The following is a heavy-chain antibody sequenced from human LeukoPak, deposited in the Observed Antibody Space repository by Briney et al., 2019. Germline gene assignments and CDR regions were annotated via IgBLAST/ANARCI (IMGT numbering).Heavy chain of an antibody. CDR1: GFTVSSNY. CDR2: IYSGGST. D-gene: IGHD3-9*01. CDR3: AREIRLLTGYPANYFDY. V-gene: IGHV3-66*02. Sequence: PGGSLRLSCAASGFTVSSNYMSWVRQAPGKGLEWVSVIYSGGSTYYADSVKGRFTISRDNSRNTLYLQMNSLRAEDTAAYYCAREIRLLTGYPANYFDYWGQGTLVTVSS. J-gene: IGHJ4*02.